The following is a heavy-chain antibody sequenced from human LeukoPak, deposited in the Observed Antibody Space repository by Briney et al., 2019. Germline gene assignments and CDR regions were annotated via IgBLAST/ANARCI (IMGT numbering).Heavy chain of an antibody. CDR2: INHSGST. CDR3: ARVRYDSSGSDY. Sequence: SETLSLTCAVYGGSFSGYYWSWIRQPPGKGLEWIGEINHSGSTNYNPSLKSRVTISVDTSKNQFSLKLSSVTAADTAVYYCARVRYDSSGSDYWGQGTLVTVSP. V-gene: IGHV4-34*01. J-gene: IGHJ4*02. CDR1: GGSFSGYY. D-gene: IGHD3-22*01.